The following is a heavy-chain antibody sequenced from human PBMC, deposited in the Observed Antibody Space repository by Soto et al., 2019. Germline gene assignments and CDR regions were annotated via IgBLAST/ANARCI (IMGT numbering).Heavy chain of an antibody. J-gene: IGHJ6*02. CDR3: ARAFYDFWSGYYDYYYGMDV. CDR2: INHSGST. D-gene: IGHD3-3*01. V-gene: IGHV4-34*01. Sequence: LSLTCAVYGGSFSGYYWSWIRQPPGKGLEWIGEINHSGSTNYNPSLKSRVTISVDTSKNQFSLKLSSVTAADTAVYYCARAFYDFWSGYYDYYYGMDVWGQGTTVTVSS. CDR1: GGSFSGYY.